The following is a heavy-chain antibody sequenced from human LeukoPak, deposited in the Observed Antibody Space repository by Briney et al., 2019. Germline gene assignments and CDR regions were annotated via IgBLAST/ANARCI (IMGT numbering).Heavy chain of an antibody. CDR3: ARQSKVATITGDFDY. D-gene: IGHD5-12*01. CDR2: IYPGDSDT. Sequence: GESLKISCKGSGYRFTSYWNGWVRQMPGKGLEWMGIIYPGDSDTRYSPSFEGQVTISADKSISTAYLQWSSLKASDTAMYYCARQSKVATITGDFDYWGEGTLVTVPS. CDR1: GYRFTSYW. V-gene: IGHV5-51*01. J-gene: IGHJ4*02.